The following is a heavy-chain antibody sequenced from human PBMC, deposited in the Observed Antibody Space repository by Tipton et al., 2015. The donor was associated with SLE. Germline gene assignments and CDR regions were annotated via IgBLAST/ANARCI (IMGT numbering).Heavy chain of an antibody. Sequence: TLSLTCAVSGFSLNSGYSWAWIRQPPGKGLEWIGSIYYSGSTNYKPSLKSRVTISVDTSKNQFSRKLSSVTAADTAVYYCARHTSVVVVADWGQGTLVTVSS. V-gene: IGHV4-38-2*01. D-gene: IGHD2-15*01. J-gene: IGHJ4*02. CDR1: GFSLNSGYS. CDR3: ARHTSVVVVAD. CDR2: IYYSGST.